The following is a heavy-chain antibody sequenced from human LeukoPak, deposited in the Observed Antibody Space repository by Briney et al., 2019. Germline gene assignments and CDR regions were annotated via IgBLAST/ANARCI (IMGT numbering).Heavy chain of an antibody. CDR2: ISGSGGST. J-gene: IGHJ4*02. D-gene: IGHD3-22*01. V-gene: IGHV3-23*01. CDR1: GFTFSSYA. CDR3: AKDLYNDSSGYLFDY. Sequence: SGGSLRLSCAASGFTFSSYAMSWVRQAPGKGLEWASAISGSGGSTYYADSVKGRFTISRDNSKNTLYLQMNSLRAEDTAVYYCAKDLYNDSSGYLFDYWGQGTLVTVSS.